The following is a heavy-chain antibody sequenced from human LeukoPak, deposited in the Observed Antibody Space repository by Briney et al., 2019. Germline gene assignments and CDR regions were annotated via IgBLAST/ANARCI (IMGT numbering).Heavy chain of an antibody. CDR3: ARASWVSSTDAVR. D-gene: IGHD3-16*01. V-gene: IGHV3-23*01. Sequence: GGSLRLSCAAPGLRFSSFAMSWVRQGPARGLEWVSSMRGNGETFYADSVKGRFTLSSDSARNTVYFQLNNLRVEDTAIYYCARASWVSSTDAVRWGQGTLVTVSS. J-gene: IGHJ4*02. CDR2: MRGNGET. CDR1: GLRFSSFA.